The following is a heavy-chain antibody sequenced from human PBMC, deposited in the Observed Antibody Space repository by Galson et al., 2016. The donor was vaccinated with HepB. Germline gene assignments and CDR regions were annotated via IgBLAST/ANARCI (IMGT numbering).Heavy chain of an antibody. V-gene: IGHV3-74*01. CDR3: RGSAVYDY. Sequence: SLRLSCAASGFTFSTYWMHWVRQVPGKGLVWVSRISGDGKFINYADSVKERFTISRDNGRNTVTLQMNSKRVEDTAGYYCRGSAVYDYGGQGTLVTVSS. J-gene: IGHJ4*02. CDR2: ISGDGKFI. D-gene: IGHD6-25*01. CDR1: GFTFSTYW.